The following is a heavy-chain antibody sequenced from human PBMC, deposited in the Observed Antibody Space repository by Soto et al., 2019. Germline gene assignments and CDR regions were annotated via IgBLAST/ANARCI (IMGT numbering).Heavy chain of an antibody. D-gene: IGHD6-13*01. J-gene: IGHJ4*02. CDR1: GFTFSSYG. CDR2: IWYDGSNK. V-gene: IGHV3-33*01. Sequence: QVQLVESGGGVVQPGRSLRLSCAASGFTFSSYGMHWVRQAPGKGLEWVAVIWYDGSNKYYADSVKGRFPISRDNSKNTLYLQMNSMRAEDTAVYYCARADSSSWYIDYLGQGTLVTVSS. CDR3: ARADSSSWYIDY.